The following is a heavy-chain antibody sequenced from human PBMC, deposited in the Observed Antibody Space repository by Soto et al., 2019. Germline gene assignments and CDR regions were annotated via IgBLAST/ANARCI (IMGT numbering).Heavy chain of an antibody. CDR3: ARSLTEYYDFWSGSGYGMDV. CDR1: GGSISSGGYY. Sequence: SETLSLTCTVSGGSISSGGYYWSWIRQHPGKGLEWIGYIYYSGSTYYNPSLKSRVTISVDTSKNQFSLKLSSVTAADTAVYYCARSLTEYYDFWSGSGYGMDVWGQGTTVTVSS. J-gene: IGHJ6*02. D-gene: IGHD3-3*01. V-gene: IGHV4-31*03. CDR2: IYYSGST.